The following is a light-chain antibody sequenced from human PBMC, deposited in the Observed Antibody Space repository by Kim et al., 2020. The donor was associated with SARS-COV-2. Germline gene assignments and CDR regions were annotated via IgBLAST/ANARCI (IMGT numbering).Light chain of an antibody. CDR3: TSYTSSITWV. CDR1: RRDVGGYNY. J-gene: IGLJ3*02. CDR2: GVS. V-gene: IGLV2-14*04. Sequence: GTSITMSCTGTRRDVGGYNYVSWYQQHPGKAPKLMVYGVSKRPSGVSNRFSGSKSGNTASLTISGLQAEDEADYYCTSYTSSITWVFGGGTKLTVL.